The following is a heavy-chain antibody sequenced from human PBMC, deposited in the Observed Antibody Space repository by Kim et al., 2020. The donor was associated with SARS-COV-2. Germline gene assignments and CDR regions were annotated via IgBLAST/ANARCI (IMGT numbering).Heavy chain of an antibody. J-gene: IGHJ4*02. CDR1: GGSFSGYY. CDR2: INHSGST. Sequence: SETLSLTCAVYGGSFSGYYWSWIRQPPGKGLEWIGEINHSGSTNYNPSLKSRVTISVDTSKNQFSLKLSSVTAADTAVYYCASDYIRRFGWRDWGQGTLVTVSS. V-gene: IGHV4-34*01. CDR3: ASDYIRRFGWRD. D-gene: IGHD4-4*01.